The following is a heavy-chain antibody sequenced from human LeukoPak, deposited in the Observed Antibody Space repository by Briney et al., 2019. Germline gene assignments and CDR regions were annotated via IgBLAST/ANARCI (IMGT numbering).Heavy chain of an antibody. CDR2: IKQDGSEK. CDR3: ARAGYCSSTSCYTFDY. V-gene: IGHV3-7*01. CDR1: GFTFSSYW. Sequence: GGSLRLSCAASGFTFSSYWMHWVRQAPGKGLEWVANIKQDGSEKYYVDSVKGRFTISRDNAKNSLYLQMNSLRAEDTAVYYCARAGYCSSTSCYTFDYWGQGTLVTVSS. J-gene: IGHJ4*02. D-gene: IGHD2-2*02.